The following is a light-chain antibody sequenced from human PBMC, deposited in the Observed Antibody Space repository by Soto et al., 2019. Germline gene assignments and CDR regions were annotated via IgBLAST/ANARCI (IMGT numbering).Light chain of an antibody. CDR1: QSMSKW. CDR3: QQYNGYSWT. V-gene: IGKV1-5*01. J-gene: IGKJ1*01. Sequence: DIQLTQSPSILSASVRDRVTITCRASQSMSKWLAWYQQKPGKAPKLLIYDVSILESGVPARFSGSGSGTDVTLTISSLQPEDFAMYYCQQYNGYSWTFGQGTKIEVK. CDR2: DVS.